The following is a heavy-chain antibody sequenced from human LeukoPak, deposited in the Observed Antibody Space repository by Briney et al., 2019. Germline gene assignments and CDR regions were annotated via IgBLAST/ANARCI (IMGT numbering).Heavy chain of an antibody. Sequence: PSGTLSLTCTVSGASISSSYWSWIRQPPGKRLEWIGYIYYNGNTNSNPPLKSRVTISADTSKNRFSLKLSSVTAADTAIYYCVRGNYDNRGYSNAFDIWGQGTMVTVSS. V-gene: IGHV4-59*01. J-gene: IGHJ3*02. CDR2: IYYNGNT. D-gene: IGHD3-22*01. CDR3: VRGNYDNRGYSNAFDI. CDR1: GASISSSY.